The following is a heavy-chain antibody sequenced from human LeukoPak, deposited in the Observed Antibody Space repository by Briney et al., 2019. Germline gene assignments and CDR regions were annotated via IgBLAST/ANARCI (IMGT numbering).Heavy chain of an antibody. Sequence: GASVKVSCKASGYTFTGYYMHWVRQAPGQGLEWMGWINPNSGGTNYAQKFQGRVTMTRDTSISTAYMELSRLRSDDTAVYYCARGRRAQLWFPGVAFDIWGQGTMVTVSS. D-gene: IGHD5-18*01. CDR1: GYTFTGYY. CDR3: ARGRRAQLWFPGVAFDI. CDR2: INPNSGGT. V-gene: IGHV1-2*02. J-gene: IGHJ3*02.